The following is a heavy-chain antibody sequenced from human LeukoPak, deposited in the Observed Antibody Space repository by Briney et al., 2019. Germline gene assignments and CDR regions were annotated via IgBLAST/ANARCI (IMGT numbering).Heavy chain of an antibody. D-gene: IGHD3-9*01. CDR2: ISYDGSNK. Sequence: GGSLRLSCAASGFTFSSYAMHWVRQAPGKGLEWVAVISYDGSNKYYADSVKGRFTISRDNSKNTLYLQMNSLRAEDTAVYYCANFDVDDSNGGMDVWGQGTTVTVSS. CDR1: GFTFSSYA. V-gene: IGHV3-30-3*01. CDR3: ANFDVDDSNGGMDV. J-gene: IGHJ6*02.